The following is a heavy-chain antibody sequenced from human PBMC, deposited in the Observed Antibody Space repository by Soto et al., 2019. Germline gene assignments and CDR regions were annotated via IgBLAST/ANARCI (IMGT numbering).Heavy chain of an antibody. Sequence: GGSLRLSCAGSGFIFSAHWMSWVRQAPGKGLEWVSVIYSGGSTYYADSVKGRFTISRDNSKNTLYLQMNSLRAEDTAVYYCAREFLAAAGTDYWGQGTLVTVSS. J-gene: IGHJ4*02. D-gene: IGHD6-13*01. V-gene: IGHV3-66*01. CDR2: IYSGGST. CDR3: AREFLAAAGTDY. CDR1: GFIFSAHW.